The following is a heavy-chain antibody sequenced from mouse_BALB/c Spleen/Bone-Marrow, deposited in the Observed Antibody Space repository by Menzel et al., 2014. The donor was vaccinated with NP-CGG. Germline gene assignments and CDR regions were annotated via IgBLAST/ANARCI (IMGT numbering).Heavy chain of an antibody. Sequence: VQLQQSGAELVKPGASVKLSCTASGFNIKDTYMHWVKQRPEQGLEWIGRIDPANGNTKYDPKFQGKATITADTSSNTAYLHLSSLTSEDTAVYYCARYRYYGSSYAMDYWGKGTSVTVSS. CDR3: ARYRYYGSSYAMDY. CDR2: IDPANGNT. CDR1: GFNIKDTY. D-gene: IGHD1-1*01. V-gene: IGHV14-3*02. J-gene: IGHJ4*01.